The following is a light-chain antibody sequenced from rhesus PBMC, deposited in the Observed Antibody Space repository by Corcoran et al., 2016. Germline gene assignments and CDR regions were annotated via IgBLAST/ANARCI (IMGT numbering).Light chain of an antibody. CDR3: QHYYDNPT. CDR2: AAS. V-gene: IGKV1S8*01. J-gene: IGKJ4*01. CDR1: QNIYSN. Sequence: DIQMTQSPSALSASVGDRVTISCRASQNIYSNLAWYQQKPGKAPKLLIYAASSLQTGIPSRFSGSGSGTDFTLTISSRQPEDSAAYYCQHYYDNPTFGGGTKVEIK.